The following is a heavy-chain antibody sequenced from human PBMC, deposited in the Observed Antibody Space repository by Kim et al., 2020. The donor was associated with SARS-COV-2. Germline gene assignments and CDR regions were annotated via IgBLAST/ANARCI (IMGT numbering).Heavy chain of an antibody. CDR1: GGTFSSYV. D-gene: IGHD1-1*01. J-gene: IGHJ5*01. CDR3: TRGANET. CDR2: IIPMYGTT. Sequence: SVKVSCKPSGGTFSSYVVSWVRLAPGHGLEWLGGIIPMYGTTKYAREFQGRVTINADEMRSVVYMELNNLTSADTATYFCTRGANETWGPGTLVTVAS. V-gene: IGHV1-69*13.